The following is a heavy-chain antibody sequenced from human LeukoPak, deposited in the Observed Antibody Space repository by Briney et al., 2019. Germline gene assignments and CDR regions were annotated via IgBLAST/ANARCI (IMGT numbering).Heavy chain of an antibody. CDR2: IGGSGDNI. CDR1: GFTFSRNG. CDR3: AKYIRWSFDY. Sequence: GGSLRLSCAASGFTFSRNGMSWVRQAPGKGLEWVSVIGGSGDNIHYADSVKGRFTISRDNSKNTLYLQMNSLRAEDTATYYCAKYIRWSFDYWGQGTLVTVSS. J-gene: IGHJ4*02. D-gene: IGHD4-23*01. V-gene: IGHV3-23*01.